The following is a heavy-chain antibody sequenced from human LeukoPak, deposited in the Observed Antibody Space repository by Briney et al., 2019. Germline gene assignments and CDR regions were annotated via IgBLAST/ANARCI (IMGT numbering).Heavy chain of an antibody. J-gene: IGHJ4*02. CDR2: VNPDGRTT. CDR3: AKNTRRVEMATKFDY. CDR1: GFTFSNSW. D-gene: IGHD5-24*01. V-gene: IGHV3-74*01. Sequence: GGSLRLSCVGSGFTFSNSWIHWVRQAPGKGLVWVSRVNPDGRTTNYADSVNGRFTISRDNAKNTLYLQMNSLRAEDTAVYYCAKNTRRVEMATKFDYWGQGTLVTVSS.